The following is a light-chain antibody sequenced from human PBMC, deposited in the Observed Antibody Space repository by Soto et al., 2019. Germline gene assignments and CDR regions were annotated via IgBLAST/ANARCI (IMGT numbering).Light chain of an antibody. J-gene: IGKJ1*01. CDR3: HQYGSSRGT. Sequence: EIVLTQSPGTLSLSPGERATLSCRASQSVSSSYLAWYQQKPGQAPRLLIYGASSRATGIPDRFSGSGSGTDFTLTISRLEPEDFAVSYCHQYGSSRGTFGQGTKVDIK. CDR1: QSVSSSY. CDR2: GAS. V-gene: IGKV3-20*01.